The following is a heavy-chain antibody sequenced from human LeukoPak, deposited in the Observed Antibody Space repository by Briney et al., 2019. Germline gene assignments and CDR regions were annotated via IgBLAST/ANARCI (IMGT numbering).Heavy chain of an antibody. CDR3: TTSPFYSYGYSVID. CDR2: IKSKTDGGTT. V-gene: IGHV3-15*01. Sequence: PGGSLRLSCAASGFTFSNAWMSWVRQAPGKGLEWVGCIKSKTDGGTTAYAAPVKGRFTISRDDSKNTLYLQMNSLKTEDTAVYYCTTSPFYSYGYSVIDWGQGTLVTVSS. J-gene: IGHJ4*02. CDR1: GFTFSNAW. D-gene: IGHD5-18*01.